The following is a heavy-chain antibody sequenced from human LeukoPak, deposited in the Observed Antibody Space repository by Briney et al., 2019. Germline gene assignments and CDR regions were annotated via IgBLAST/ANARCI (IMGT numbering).Heavy chain of an antibody. Sequence: PSETLSLTCAVYGGSFSGYYWSWIRQPPGKGLEWIGEINHSGSTNYNPSLKSRVTISVDTSKNQFPLKLSSVTAADTAVYYCARGLGLDYWGQGTLVTVSS. V-gene: IGHV4-34*01. D-gene: IGHD7-27*01. CDR1: GGSFSGYY. CDR3: ARGLGLDY. CDR2: INHSGST. J-gene: IGHJ4*02.